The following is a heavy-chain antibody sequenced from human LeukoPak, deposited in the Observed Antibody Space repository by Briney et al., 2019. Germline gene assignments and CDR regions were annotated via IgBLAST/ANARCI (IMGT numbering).Heavy chain of an antibody. CDR2: IYYSGST. Sequence: SETLSLTCTVSGGSISSSSSYWGWIRQPPGKGLEWMGGIYYSGSTYYNPSLKSRVTISVDTSKNQFSLKLSPVTAADTAVYYCARREGFYDYVWGSYRYYFDYWGQGTLVTVSS. D-gene: IGHD3-16*02. V-gene: IGHV4-39*01. J-gene: IGHJ4*02. CDR3: ARREGFYDYVWGSYRYYFDY. CDR1: GGSISSSSSY.